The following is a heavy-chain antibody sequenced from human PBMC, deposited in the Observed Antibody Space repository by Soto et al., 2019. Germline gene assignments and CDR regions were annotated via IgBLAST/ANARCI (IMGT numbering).Heavy chain of an antibody. V-gene: IGHV4-4*07. CDR3: ATRADRIYSYGMDV. Sequence: SETLSLTCSASGGSIDNYYWSWFLQPAGKELEWIGRIYSSGTTNFNPSLKSRVTMSVDTSKNQFSLKLFSVTAEDTAVYYCATRADRIYSYGMDVWGQGTTVTVSS. CDR1: GGSIDNYY. CDR2: IYSSGTT. J-gene: IGHJ6*02.